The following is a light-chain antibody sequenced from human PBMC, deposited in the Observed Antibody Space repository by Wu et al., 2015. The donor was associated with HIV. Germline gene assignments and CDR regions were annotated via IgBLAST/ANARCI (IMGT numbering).Light chain of an antibody. V-gene: IGKV3-20*01. CDR2: SAS. CDR3: QQYGSSPTT. Sequence: EIVLTQSPGTLSLSPGERATLSCRASQSVSSDYLAWYQQKPGQAPRLLIYSASSRATDIPDRSSGSGSGTDFSLTISRLEPEDFAVYYCQQYGSSPTTFGQGTKVEIK. J-gene: IGKJ1*01. CDR1: QSVSSDY.